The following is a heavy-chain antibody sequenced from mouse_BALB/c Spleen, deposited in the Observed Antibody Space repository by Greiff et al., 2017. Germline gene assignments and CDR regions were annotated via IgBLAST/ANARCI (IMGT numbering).Heavy chain of an antibody. CDR2: ISSGGGTT. V-gene: IGHV5-12-1*01. J-gene: IGHJ4*01. Sequence: EVKLMESGGGLVKPGGSLKLSCAASGFAFSSYDMSWVRQTPEKRLEWVAYISSGGGTTYYPDTVKGRFTISRDNAKNTLYLQMSSLKSDDTAMYYCARQDYGAMDYWGQGTSVTVSS. CDR3: ARQDYGAMDY. D-gene: IGHD1-1*01. CDR1: GFAFSSYD.